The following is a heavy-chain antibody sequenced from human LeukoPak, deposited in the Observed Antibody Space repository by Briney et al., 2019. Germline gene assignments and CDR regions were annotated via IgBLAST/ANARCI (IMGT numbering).Heavy chain of an antibody. CDR3: ARIGQVSAAPPTYYYYYMDV. CDR2: IYYSGST. CDR1: GGSISSYY. V-gene: IGHV4-59*01. D-gene: IGHD2-2*01. J-gene: IGHJ6*03. Sequence: SETLSLTCTVSGGSISSYYWSWIRQPPGKGPEWIGYIYYSGSTNYNPSLKSRVTISVDTSKNQFSLKLTSVTAADTAVYYCARIGQVSAAPPTYYYYYMDVWGKGTTVTISS.